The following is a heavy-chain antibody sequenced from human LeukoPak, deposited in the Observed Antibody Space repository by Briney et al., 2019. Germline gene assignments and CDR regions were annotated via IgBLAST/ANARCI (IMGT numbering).Heavy chain of an antibody. CDR3: ARHEYSGSYYGLSWFDP. V-gene: IGHV4-39*01. J-gene: IGHJ5*02. D-gene: IGHD1-26*01. CDR2: IYYSGST. Sequence: SETLSLTCTVSGGSISSSGYYWGWIRQPPGKAREWIASIYYSGSTYYNPSLKSRVTISVDTSKNQLSLKLSSLTAADTAVYYCARHEYSGSYYGLSWFDPWGQGTLVTVSS. CDR1: GGSISSSGYY.